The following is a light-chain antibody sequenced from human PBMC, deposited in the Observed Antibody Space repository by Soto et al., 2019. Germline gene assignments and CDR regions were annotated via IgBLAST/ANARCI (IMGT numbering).Light chain of an antibody. CDR3: QQYNSFPPT. CDR1: QDISDS. Sequence: DIQMTQSPSSLSASVGDTVSFTCRASQDISDSLAWFHQRPGEAPESLIYAASTLQSGVPSKFSGSGSGTDFTLTISNLQPEDFGTYYCQQYNSFPPTFGGGTKVEIK. J-gene: IGKJ4*01. V-gene: IGKV1-16*02. CDR2: AAS.